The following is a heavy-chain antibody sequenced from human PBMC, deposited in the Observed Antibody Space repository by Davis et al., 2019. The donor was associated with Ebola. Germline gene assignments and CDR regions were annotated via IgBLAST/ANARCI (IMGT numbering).Heavy chain of an antibody. D-gene: IGHD1-26*01. V-gene: IGHV1-24*01. CDR1: GYTLTELS. CDR2: FDPEDGET. Sequence: ASVKVSCKVSGYTLTELSMHWVRQAPGKGLEWMGGFDPEDGETIYAQKFQGRVTMTEDTSTDTAYMELSSLRSEDTAVYYCATDGGGIVGANWFDPWGQGTLVTVSS. CDR3: ATDGGGIVGANWFDP. J-gene: IGHJ5*02.